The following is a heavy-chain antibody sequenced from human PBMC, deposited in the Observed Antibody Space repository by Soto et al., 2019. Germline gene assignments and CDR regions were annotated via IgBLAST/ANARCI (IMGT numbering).Heavy chain of an antibody. Sequence: GGSLRLSCAASGFTFSSYSMNWVRQAPGKGLEWVSYISSSSSTIYYADSVKGRFTISRDNAKNSLYLQMNSLRDEDTAVYYCARDRPIAARGFGGRYYGMDVWGQGTTVTVSS. J-gene: IGHJ6*02. CDR2: ISSSSSTI. CDR3: ARDRPIAARGFGGRYYGMDV. D-gene: IGHD6-6*01. V-gene: IGHV3-48*02. CDR1: GFTFSSYS.